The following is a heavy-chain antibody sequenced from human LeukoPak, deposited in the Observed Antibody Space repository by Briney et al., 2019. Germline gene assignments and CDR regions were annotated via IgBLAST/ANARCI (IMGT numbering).Heavy chain of an antibody. CDR1: GGTFSSYA. D-gene: IGHD2-15*01. CDR2: IIPIFCTA. Sequence: SVKVSCKASGGTFSSYAISWVRQAPGQGLEWMGGIIPIFCTANYAQKFQGRVTITTDESTSTAYMELSSLRSEDTAVYYCASRHCSGGSCYSVYFQHWGQGTLVTVSS. CDR3: ASRHCSGGSCYSVYFQH. V-gene: IGHV1-69*05. J-gene: IGHJ1*01.